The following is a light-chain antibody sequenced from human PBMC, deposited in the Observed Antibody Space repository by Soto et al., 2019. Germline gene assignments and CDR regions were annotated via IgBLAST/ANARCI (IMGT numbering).Light chain of an antibody. Sequence: EIVLTQSPGTLSLSPGERATVSFRASQSVSSSYLAWYQQKPGQAPRLLIYGASSRATGIPDRFSGSGSGTDFTLTITSLQSDDFAVYFCQQYTDWPITFGQGTRLEIK. CDR1: QSVSSSY. J-gene: IGKJ5*01. CDR2: GAS. CDR3: QQYTDWPIT. V-gene: IGKV3-20*01.